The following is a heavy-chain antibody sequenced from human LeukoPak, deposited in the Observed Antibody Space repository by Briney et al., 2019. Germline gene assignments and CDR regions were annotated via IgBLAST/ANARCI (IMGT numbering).Heavy chain of an antibody. V-gene: IGHV4-34*01. J-gene: IGHJ4*02. CDR1: GGSFSGYY. CDR2: INHSGST. Sequence: SETLSLTCAVYGGSFSGYYWSWIRQPPGKGLEWLGEINHSGSTNYNPSLKSRVTISVDTSKNQFSLKLSSVTAADTAVYYCARGRGYYDSSGYYYRPLFDYWGQGTLVTVSS. D-gene: IGHD3-22*01. CDR3: ARGRGYYDSSGYYYRPLFDY.